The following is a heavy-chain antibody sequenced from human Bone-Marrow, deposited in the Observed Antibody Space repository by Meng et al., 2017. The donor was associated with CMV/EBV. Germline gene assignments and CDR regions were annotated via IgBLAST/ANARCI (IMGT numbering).Heavy chain of an antibody. D-gene: IGHD2-2*01. J-gene: IGHJ4*02. CDR3: ARLYCSSTSCQDY. CDR2: ISSTSSYI. CDR1: GFTFSSYS. V-gene: IGHV3-21*01. Sequence: GESLKISCAASGFTFSSYSMNWVRQAPGKGLEWVSSISSTSSYIYYADSVKGRFTISRDNAKNSLYLQMNRLRADDTAVYYCARLYCSSTSCQDYWGQGTLVTVSS.